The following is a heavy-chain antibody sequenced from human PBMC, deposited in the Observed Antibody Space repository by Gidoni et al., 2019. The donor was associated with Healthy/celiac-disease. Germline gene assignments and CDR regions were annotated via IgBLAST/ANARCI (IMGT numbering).Heavy chain of an antibody. Sequence: QVQLQESGPGLLKPSETLSLPCTVSVGSLSSYSWSWIRQPAGKGLEWIGRIYTSGSTNYKHSLKSRVTMSVDTSKNQFSLKLSSVTAADTAVYYCARTVAAAGPRGYYYYGMDVWGKGTTVTVSS. CDR1: VGSLSSYS. J-gene: IGHJ6*04. CDR3: ARTVAAAGPRGYYYYGMDV. CDR2: IYTSGST. D-gene: IGHD6-13*01. V-gene: IGHV4-4*07.